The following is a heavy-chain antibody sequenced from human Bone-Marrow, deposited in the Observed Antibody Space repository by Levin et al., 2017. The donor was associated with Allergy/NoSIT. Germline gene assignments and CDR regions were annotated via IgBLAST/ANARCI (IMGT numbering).Heavy chain of an antibody. J-gene: IGHJ4*02. CDR1: GFTFSGHW. CDR3: PRGGERVSDY. CDR2: INPDGSQQ. D-gene: IGHD3-16*01. Sequence: PGGSLRLSCGASGFTFSGHWMSWVRQTPGKGLEWVANINPDGSQQYYVDSVKGRFTISRDNAKNSLYLHMYDLGAEDTAVYYCPRGGERVSDYWGQGTLVTVSS. V-gene: IGHV3-7*04.